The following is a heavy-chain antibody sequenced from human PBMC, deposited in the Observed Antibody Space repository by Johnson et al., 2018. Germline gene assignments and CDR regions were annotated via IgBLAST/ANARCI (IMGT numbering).Heavy chain of an antibody. V-gene: IGHV3-23*04. J-gene: IGHJ6*03. CDR3: AKYASGWTYYYHYYMDV. D-gene: IGHD6-19*01. CDR1: GFSFSNYG. Sequence: VQLVQSGGGLVQXGGSXRLXCVASGFSFSNYGLNWVRQAPWKGLDWVSVVYPDGGPKYADSVKGRFTIPRDNSKDTLYLEMNNLRADDSAIYYCAKYASGWTYYYHYYMDVWGKGTTVTVSS. CDR2: VYPDGGP.